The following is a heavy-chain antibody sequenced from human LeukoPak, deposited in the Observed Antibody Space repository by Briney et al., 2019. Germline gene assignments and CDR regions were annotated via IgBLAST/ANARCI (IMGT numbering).Heavy chain of an antibody. J-gene: IGHJ5*02. CDR1: GGSISSYY. CDR3: AREDSYGPYNWFDP. V-gene: IGHV4-34*01. D-gene: IGHD5-18*01. Sequence: SETLSLTCTVSGGSISSYYWSWIRQPPGKGLEWIGEINHSGSTNYNPSLKSRVTISVDTSKNQFSLKLSSVTAADTAVYYCAREDSYGPYNWFDPWGQGTLVTVSS. CDR2: INHSGST.